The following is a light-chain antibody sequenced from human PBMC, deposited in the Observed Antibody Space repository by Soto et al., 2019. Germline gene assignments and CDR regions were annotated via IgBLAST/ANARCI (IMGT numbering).Light chain of an antibody. CDR1: QSVSSNF. V-gene: IGKV3-20*01. CDR2: GAS. Sequence: EIVLTQSPGTLSLSPGERATLSCRASQSVSSNFLAWYQQKPGQPPRLLIYGASSRATGIPDRFSGIGSGTDFTLTISRLEPEDFAVYYCLQYGSSPPFTFGPGTKVDIK. CDR3: LQYGSSPPFT. J-gene: IGKJ3*01.